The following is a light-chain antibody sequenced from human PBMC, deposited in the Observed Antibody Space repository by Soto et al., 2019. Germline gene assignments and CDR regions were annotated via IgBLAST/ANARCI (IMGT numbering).Light chain of an antibody. CDR1: SSNIGSNT. CDR3: AAWDDSLNRV. V-gene: IGLV1-44*01. J-gene: IGLJ2*01. CDR2: SNN. Sequence: QTVLTQPPSASGTPGQRVTISCSGSSSNIGSNTVNWYQQLPGTAPKLLIYSNNQPPSGVPDRFSGSKSGTSASLAISGLQSEDEADYDCAAWDDSLNRVFGGGTQLTVL.